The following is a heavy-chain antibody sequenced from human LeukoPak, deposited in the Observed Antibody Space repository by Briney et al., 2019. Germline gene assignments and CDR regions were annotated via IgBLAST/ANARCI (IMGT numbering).Heavy chain of an antibody. CDR1: GFTFSSYW. J-gene: IGHJ2*01. CDR2: INSDGSST. Sequence: GGSLRLSCAASGFTFSSYWMHWVRQAPGKGLVWVSRINSDGSSTSYADSVKGRFTISRDNSKNTLYLQMNSLRAEDTAVYYCARGYDGSGYYYRNWYFDLWGRGTLVTVSS. CDR3: ARGYDGSGYYYRNWYFDL. V-gene: IGHV3-74*01. D-gene: IGHD3-22*01.